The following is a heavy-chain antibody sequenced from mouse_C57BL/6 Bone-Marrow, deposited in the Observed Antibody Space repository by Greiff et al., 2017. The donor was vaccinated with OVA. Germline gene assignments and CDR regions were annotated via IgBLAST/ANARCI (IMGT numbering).Heavy chain of an antibody. V-gene: IGHV3-6*01. CDR3: ARGGTMVTTGDY. Sequence: VQLQQSGPGLVKPSQSLSLTCSVTGYSITSGYYWNWIRQFPGNKLEWMGYISYDGSNNYNPSLKNRISITRDTSKNQFFLKLNSVTTEDTATYYCARGGTMVTTGDYWGQGTTLTVSS. CDR1: GYSITSGYY. CDR2: ISYDGSN. J-gene: IGHJ2*01. D-gene: IGHD2-2*01.